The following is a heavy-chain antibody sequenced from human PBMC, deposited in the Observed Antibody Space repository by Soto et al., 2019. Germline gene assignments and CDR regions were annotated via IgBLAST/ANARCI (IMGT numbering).Heavy chain of an antibody. V-gene: IGHV4-38-2*01. D-gene: IGHD3-22*01. J-gene: IGHJ5*02. CDR3: ARVGPWVPYYYDSSPYTFENWFDP. CDR2: IYLGGST. Sequence: KPSETLSLTCAVSGYSISSGYYWGWLRQPPGKGLEWIGSIYLGGSTYYNPSLNSRVTLSIDMTNNHVSLILNSVTAADTAVYYCARVGPWVPYYYDSSPYTFENWFDPWGQGTLVTVSS. CDR1: GYSISSGYY.